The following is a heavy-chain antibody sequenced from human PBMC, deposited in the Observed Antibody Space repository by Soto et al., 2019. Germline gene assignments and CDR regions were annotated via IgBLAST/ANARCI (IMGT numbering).Heavy chain of an antibody. Sequence: QVQLVESGGGVVQPGRSLRLSCAASGFTFSNYGVHWVRQAPGKGLDWVAVISYDGSIEYYSESVKGRFTMSRDNSENTVYRQMNSLRTEDTAVYFCGRDWVWFGAHPIDSWGQGTLVTVSS. V-gene: IGHV3-30*03. D-gene: IGHD3-10*01. CDR2: ISYDGSIE. CDR1: GFTFSNYG. CDR3: GRDWVWFGAHPIDS. J-gene: IGHJ4*02.